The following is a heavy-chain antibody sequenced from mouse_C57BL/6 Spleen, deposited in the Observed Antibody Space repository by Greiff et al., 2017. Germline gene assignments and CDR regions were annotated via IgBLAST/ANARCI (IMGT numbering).Heavy chain of an antibody. Sequence: EVNVVESGGGLVKPGGSLKLSCAASGFTFSDYGMHWVRQAPEQGLEWVAYISSGSSTIYYADTVKGRFTISSDNAKNTLFLQMTSLRSEDTAMYYCAKGKNFDYWGQGTTLTVSS. CDR2: ISSGSSTI. CDR3: AKGKNFDY. CDR1: GFTFSDYG. J-gene: IGHJ2*01. V-gene: IGHV5-17*01.